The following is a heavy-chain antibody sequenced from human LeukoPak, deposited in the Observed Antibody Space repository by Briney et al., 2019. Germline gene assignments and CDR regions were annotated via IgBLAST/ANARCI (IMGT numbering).Heavy chain of an antibody. D-gene: IGHD3-22*01. V-gene: IGHV3-53*01. CDR3: ARDVPYDSSGYYEDAFDI. CDR1: GFTFSRNY. Sequence: GGXLRLSCAASGFTFSRNYMSWVRQAPGKGLEWVSVIYSGGSTYYSDSVTGRFTISRDNSKNTQYLEMNSMKAEDTDVYYCARDVPYDSSGYYEDAFDIWGQGTMVTVSS. CDR2: IYSGGST. J-gene: IGHJ3*02.